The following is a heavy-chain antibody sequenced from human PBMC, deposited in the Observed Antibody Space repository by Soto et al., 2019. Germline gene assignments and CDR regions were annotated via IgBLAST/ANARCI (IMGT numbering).Heavy chain of an antibody. J-gene: IGHJ4*01. CDR3: ARGLRAYYDSSGYYYVTTTCFDY. D-gene: IGHD3-22*01. CDR1: GGCFSDYY. Sequence: ETLSPTCAAYGGCFSDYYWRWICLSPGKGLEWSGEINHSGSTNYNPSLKSRVTISVDTSKNQFSLKLSSVTAADTAVYYCARGLRAYYDSSGYYYVTTTCFDYWGHGAMVT. V-gene: IGHV4-34*01. CDR2: INHSGST.